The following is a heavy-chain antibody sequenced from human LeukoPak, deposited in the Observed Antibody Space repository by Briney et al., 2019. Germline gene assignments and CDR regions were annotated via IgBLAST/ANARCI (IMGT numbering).Heavy chain of an antibody. J-gene: IGHJ6*03. CDR3: ATGSGEGYCSSTSCSPMDV. V-gene: IGHV1-24*01. CDR1: GYTLTELS. Sequence: GASVKVSCKVSGYTLTELSMRWVRQAPGKGLEWMGGFDPEDGKTIYAQKFQGRVTITADTSTDTAYMELSSLRSEDTAVYYCATGSGEGYCSSTSCSPMDVWGKGTTVTVSS. CDR2: FDPEDGKT. D-gene: IGHD2-2*01.